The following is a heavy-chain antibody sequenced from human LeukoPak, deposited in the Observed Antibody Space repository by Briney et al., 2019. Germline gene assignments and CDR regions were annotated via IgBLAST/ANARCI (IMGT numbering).Heavy chain of an antibody. CDR2: MNPNSGNT. D-gene: IGHD3-9*01. J-gene: IGHJ2*01. CDR1: GYTFTSYD. Sequence: ASVKVSCKAFGYTFTSYDINWVRQATGQGLEWMGWMNPNSGNTGYAQKFQGRVTMTRNTSIGTAYMELSSLRSEDTAVYYCARRVTYYDLLTAYYNRYFDLWGRGTLVTVSS. V-gene: IGHV1-8*01. CDR3: ARRVTYYDLLTAYYNRYFDL.